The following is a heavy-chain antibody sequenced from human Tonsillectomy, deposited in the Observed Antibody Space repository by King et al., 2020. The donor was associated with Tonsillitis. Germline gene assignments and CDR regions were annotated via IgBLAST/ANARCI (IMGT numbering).Heavy chain of an antibody. V-gene: IGHV3-21*01. CDR3: ARDITSGGSFDY. Sequence: VQLVESGGGLVKPGGSLRLSCAASGFTFSSYTMNWVRQAPGKGLEWGSYITSSSSYIYYIDSVKGRFIISRDNAKNSLFLQMNSLRAEDTAVYYCARDITSGGSFDYWSQGPLVTVSS. CDR1: GFTFSSYT. J-gene: IGHJ4*02. D-gene: IGHD2-15*01. CDR2: ITSSSSYI.